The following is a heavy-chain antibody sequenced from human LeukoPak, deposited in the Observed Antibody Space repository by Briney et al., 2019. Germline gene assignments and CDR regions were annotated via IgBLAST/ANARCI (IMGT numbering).Heavy chain of an antibody. J-gene: IGHJ5*02. V-gene: IGHV4-34*01. CDR1: GGSFSGYY. CDR3: ARGDRVRSCSSTSCYRTYNWFDP. D-gene: IGHD2-2*02. CDR2: INDSGST. Sequence: PSETLSLTCAVYGGSFSGYYWSWIRRPPGKGLEWIGEINDSGSTNYNPSLKSRVTISVDTSENQFSLKLSSVTAADTAVYYCARGDRVRSCSSTSCYRTYNWFDPWGQGTLVTVSS.